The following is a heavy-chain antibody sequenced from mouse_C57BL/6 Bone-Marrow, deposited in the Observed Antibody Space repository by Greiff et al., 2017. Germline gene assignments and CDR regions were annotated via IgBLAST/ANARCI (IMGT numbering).Heavy chain of an antibody. CDR2: IYPRSGNT. Sequence: VQLQQSGAELVRPGASVKLSCKASGYTFTSYGISWVKQRTGQGLEWIGEIYPRSGNTYYNEKFKGKATLTADKSSSTAYLELRSLTSEDSAVYFCARTKLRYPYDYGGQGTTLTVSS. D-gene: IGHD1-1*01. CDR1: GYTFTSYG. CDR3: ARTKLRYPYDY. V-gene: IGHV1-81*01. J-gene: IGHJ2*01.